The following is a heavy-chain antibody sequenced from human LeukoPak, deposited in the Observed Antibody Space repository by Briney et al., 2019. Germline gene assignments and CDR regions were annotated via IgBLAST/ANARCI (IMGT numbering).Heavy chain of an antibody. D-gene: IGHD6-13*01. J-gene: IGHJ6*03. CDR2: IYYSGST. V-gene: IGHV4-59*12. CDR1: GGSISSYY. Sequence: SETLSLTCTVSGGSISSYYWSRIRQPPGKGLEWIGYIYYSGSTNYNPSLKSRVTMSVDTSKNQFSLKLSSVTAADTAVYYCARGEESSSWYAHYYYYYMDVWGKGTTVTISS. CDR3: ARGEESSSWYAHYYYYYMDV.